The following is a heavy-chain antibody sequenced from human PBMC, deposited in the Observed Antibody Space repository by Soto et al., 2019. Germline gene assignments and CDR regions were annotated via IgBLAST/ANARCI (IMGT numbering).Heavy chain of an antibody. CDR3: ARSSSGWYIRRDYFDY. D-gene: IGHD6-19*01. CDR2: ISSSSSYI. V-gene: IGHV3-21*01. Sequence: GGSLRLSCAASGFTFSSYSMNWVRQAPGKGLEWVSSISSSSSYIYYADSVKGRFTISRDNAKNSLYLQMNSLRAEDTAVYYCARSSSGWYIRRDYFDYWGQGTLVTVSS. CDR1: GFTFSSYS. J-gene: IGHJ4*02.